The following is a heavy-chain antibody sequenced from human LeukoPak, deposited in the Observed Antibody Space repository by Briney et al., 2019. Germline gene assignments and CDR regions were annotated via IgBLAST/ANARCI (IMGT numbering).Heavy chain of an antibody. Sequence: GGSLRLSCAASGFSVSGNYLSWVRQAPGKGLEWVSSITTSSTYISYADSVKGRFTISRDNAKNSLYLQVNSLRAEDTAVYYCARGKYSSGWFDYWGQGTLVTVSS. CDR1: GFSVSGNY. V-gene: IGHV3-21*01. CDR2: ITTSSTYI. D-gene: IGHD6-19*01. CDR3: ARGKYSSGWFDY. J-gene: IGHJ4*02.